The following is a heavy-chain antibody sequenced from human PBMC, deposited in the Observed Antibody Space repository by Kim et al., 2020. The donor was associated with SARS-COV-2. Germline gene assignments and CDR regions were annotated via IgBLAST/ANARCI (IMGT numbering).Heavy chain of an antibody. Sequence: SETLSLTCTVSGSSISSYYWSWIRQPPGKGLEWIGYIYYSGSTNYNPSLKSRVTISVDTSKNQFSLKLSSVTAADTAVYYCARSRFERITIFGVVIIAAMDVWGQGTTVTVSS. V-gene: IGHV4-59*01. CDR2: IYYSGST. J-gene: IGHJ6*02. D-gene: IGHD3-3*01. CDR1: GSSISSYY. CDR3: ARSRFERITIFGVVIIAAMDV.